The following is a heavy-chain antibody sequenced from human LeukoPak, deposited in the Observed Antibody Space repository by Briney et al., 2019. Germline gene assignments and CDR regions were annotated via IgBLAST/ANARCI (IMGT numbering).Heavy chain of an antibody. J-gene: IGHJ4*02. CDR3: ARIGYSSSSLDY. Sequence: PGGSLRVSCAASGFTFRNYWMTWVRQAPGKGLEWVANIKQDGSVKYYLDSIKGRFTISRDNAQNSVYLQMNSLRAEDTGVYYCARIGYSSSSLDYWGQGSLVTVSS. CDR1: GFTFRNYW. D-gene: IGHD6-6*01. V-gene: IGHV3-7*01. CDR2: IKQDGSVK.